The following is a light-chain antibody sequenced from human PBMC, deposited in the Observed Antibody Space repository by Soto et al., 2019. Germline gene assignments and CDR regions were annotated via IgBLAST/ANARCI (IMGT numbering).Light chain of an antibody. V-gene: IGLV2-8*01. Sequence: QSALTQPPSASGSPGQSVAISCTGTSSDVGAYNYVAWYQQHPGKVPKLMIYEVSKRPSGVPDRFSGSKSGNTASLTVSGLQADDEADYYCSSYPGSDVFVFGTGTKVTVL. CDR3: SSYPGSDVFV. CDR1: SSDVGAYNY. CDR2: EVS. J-gene: IGLJ1*01.